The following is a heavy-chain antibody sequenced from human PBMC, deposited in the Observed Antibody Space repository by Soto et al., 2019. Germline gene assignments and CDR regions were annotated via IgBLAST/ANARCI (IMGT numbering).Heavy chain of an antibody. J-gene: IGHJ4*02. V-gene: IGHV3-74*01. CDR3: ATSKGGVSSGATTY. CDR1: GFTFSNYW. CDR2: MNSDGSNT. D-gene: IGHD6-25*01. Sequence: EVQLVESGGALVQPGGSLRLSCAASGFTFSNYWMHWVRQAPGKGLVWISRMNSDGSNTVYADAVKGRFTISRDNAKNTLYLQMNSLRVEDTPVYYCATSKGGVSSGATTYWGQGTGVTVPS.